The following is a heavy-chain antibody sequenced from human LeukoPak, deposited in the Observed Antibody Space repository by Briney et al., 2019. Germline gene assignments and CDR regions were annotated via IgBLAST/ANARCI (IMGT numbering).Heavy chain of an antibody. J-gene: IGHJ6*03. CDR2: IYSGGST. V-gene: IGHV3-66*01. D-gene: IGHD4-17*01. Sequence: GGSLRLSCAASGFTVSSNYMSWVRQAPGKGLEWVSVIYSGGSTYYADSVKGRFTISRDNSKNTLYLQMNSLRAEDTAVYYCVRAAYYGAHPNYYYYYMDVWGKGTTVTISS. CDR3: VRAAYYGAHPNYYYYYMDV. CDR1: GFTVSSNY.